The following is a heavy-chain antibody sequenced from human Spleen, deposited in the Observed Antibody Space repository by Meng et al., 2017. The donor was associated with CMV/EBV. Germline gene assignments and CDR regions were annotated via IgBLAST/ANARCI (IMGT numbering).Heavy chain of an antibody. J-gene: IGHJ6*02. CDR3: SLSTRGTYYYYGMDV. CDR2: IIPILGIA. V-gene: IGHV1-69*02. CDR1: GGTFSSYT. Sequence: SVKVSCKASGGTFSSYTISWVRQAPGQGLEWMGRIIPILGIANYAQKFQGRVTITTDESTSTAYMELSSLRSEDTAVYYCSLSTRGTYYYYGMDVWGQGTTVTVSS. D-gene: IGHD3-16*01.